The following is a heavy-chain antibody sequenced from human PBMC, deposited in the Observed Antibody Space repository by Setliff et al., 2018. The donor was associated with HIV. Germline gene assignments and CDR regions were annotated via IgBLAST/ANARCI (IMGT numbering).Heavy chain of an antibody. D-gene: IGHD6-13*01. J-gene: IGHJ4*02. Sequence: SETLSLTCTVSGDSISSYYWSWIRQPPGKGLECIGHLYHSGSTYYNPSLKSRVTISVETSKNQFSLKLRSATATDTALYYCARVSSSYYFLGAFDSWGQGTLVTVSS. CDR3: ARVSSSYYFLGAFDS. CDR2: LYHSGST. V-gene: IGHV4-4*08. CDR1: GDSISSYY.